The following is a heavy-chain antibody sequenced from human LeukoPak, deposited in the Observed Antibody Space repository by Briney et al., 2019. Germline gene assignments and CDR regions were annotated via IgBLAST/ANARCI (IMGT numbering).Heavy chain of an antibody. Sequence: GGSLRLSCAASGFTFSSYWMSWVRQAPGKGLGWVANIKQDGSEKYYVDSVKGRFTISRDNAKNSLYLQMNSLRVEDTAVYYCARRGWFGELFPANFWGQGTLVTVSS. V-gene: IGHV3-7*01. J-gene: IGHJ4*02. D-gene: IGHD3-10*01. CDR3: ARRGWFGELFPANF. CDR1: GFTFSSYW. CDR2: IKQDGSEK.